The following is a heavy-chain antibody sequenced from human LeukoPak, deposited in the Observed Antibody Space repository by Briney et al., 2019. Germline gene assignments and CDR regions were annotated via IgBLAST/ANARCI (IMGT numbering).Heavy chain of an antibody. CDR3: ARDRSFCSSTSCPPYMEV. CDR2: ISSSGSTI. V-gene: IGHV3-11*01. D-gene: IGHD2-2*01. Sequence: GGCLRLSCAASGFTFSDYYMSWIRQAPGKGLEWVSYISSSGSTIYYADSVKGRFTISRDNAKNSLYLQMNSLRAEDTAVYYCARDRSFCSSTSCPPYMEVRGKGTTVTVSS. CDR1: GFTFSDYY. J-gene: IGHJ6*03.